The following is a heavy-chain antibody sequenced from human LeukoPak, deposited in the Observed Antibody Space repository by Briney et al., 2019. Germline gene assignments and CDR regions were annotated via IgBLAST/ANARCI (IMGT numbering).Heavy chain of an antibody. Sequence: GGSLRLSCAASGFTFSSYSMNWVRQAPGKGPEWVSSITGGSTYIYYADSVKGRFTISRDNAKNSLYLQMNSLRAEDTALYYCARVHGGFYYMDVWGKGTTVTVSS. J-gene: IGHJ6*03. D-gene: IGHD2-15*01. CDR1: GFTFSSYS. CDR2: ITGGSTYI. V-gene: IGHV3-21*01. CDR3: ARVHGGFYYMDV.